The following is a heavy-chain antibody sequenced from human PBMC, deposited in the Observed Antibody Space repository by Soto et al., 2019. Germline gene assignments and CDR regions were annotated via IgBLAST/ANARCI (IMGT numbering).Heavy chain of an antibody. CDR2: INAGNGNT. V-gene: IGHV1-3*01. CDR3: ARERGRGYSYGLFY. D-gene: IGHD5-18*01. J-gene: IGHJ4*02. CDR1: GYTFTSYA. Sequence: ASVKVSCKASGYTFTSYAMHWVRQAPGQRLEWMGWINAGNGNTKYSQKFQGRVTITRDTSASTAYMELSSLRSEDTAEYYCARERGRGYSYGLFYWGQGTLVTVSS.